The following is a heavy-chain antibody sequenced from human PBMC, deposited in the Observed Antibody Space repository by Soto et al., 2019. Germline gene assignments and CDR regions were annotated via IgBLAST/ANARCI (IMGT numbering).Heavy chain of an antibody. V-gene: IGHV1-58*01. J-gene: IGHJ4*02. CDR2: IVAANGKT. Sequence: SVKVSCKGSGFTFSRSAVQWVRQARGQGLEWIGWIVAANGKTDYSQIFQERVTITRDMSTSTADMELSSLSSEDTAVYYCAATLDWGSYDFGGYPSWGQGTLVTGSS. D-gene: IGHD3-22*01. CDR1: GFTFSRSA. CDR3: AATLDWGSYDFGGYPS.